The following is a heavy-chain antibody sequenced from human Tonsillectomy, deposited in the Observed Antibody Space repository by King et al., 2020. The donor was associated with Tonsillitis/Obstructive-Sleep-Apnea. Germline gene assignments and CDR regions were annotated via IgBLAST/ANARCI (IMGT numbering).Heavy chain of an antibody. CDR1: GFSLSSDW. J-gene: IGHJ4*01. CDR2: INGDGSNT. CDR3: ARDKGVWYAGH. Sequence: VQLVESGGGLVQPGGSLRLSCAASGFSLSSDWMHWVRQVPGKGLVWVSRINGDGSNTIYADSVQGRFTISRDNAKNTLYLQMNGLRAEDTAVYYCARDKGVWYAGHWGQGSVVPVPS. V-gene: IGHV3-74*01. D-gene: IGHD2-8*01.